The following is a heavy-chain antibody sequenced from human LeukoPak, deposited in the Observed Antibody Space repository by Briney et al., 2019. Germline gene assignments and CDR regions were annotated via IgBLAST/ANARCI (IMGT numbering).Heavy chain of an antibody. V-gene: IGHV1-69*13. Sequence: SVKVSCKASGGTFSSYAISWVRQAPGQGLEWMGGIIPIFGTANYAQKFQGRVTITADESTSTAYMELSSLRSEDTAVYYCAREGDSTGLSGGWGQGTLVTVSS. CDR1: GGTFSSYA. CDR3: AREGDSTGLSGG. D-gene: IGHD3-16*01. CDR2: IIPIFGTA. J-gene: IGHJ4*02.